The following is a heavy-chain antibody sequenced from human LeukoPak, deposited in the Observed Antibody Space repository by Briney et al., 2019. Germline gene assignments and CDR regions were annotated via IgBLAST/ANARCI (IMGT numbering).Heavy chain of an antibody. CDR3: AKERSASGGSCFLCFDD. V-gene: IGHV3-7*01. CDR2: IKQGGNQK. CDR1: GFTFSSYR. D-gene: IGHD2-15*01. Sequence: GGSLRHSCSASGFTFSSYRMSWVRQAPGKGLEWVPNIKQGGNQKYYVDYVKSRFTISRDNSKNTGYLQMNSMRTDDTSVYYCAKERSASGGSCFLCFDDWGQGTLVTVSS. J-gene: IGHJ4*02.